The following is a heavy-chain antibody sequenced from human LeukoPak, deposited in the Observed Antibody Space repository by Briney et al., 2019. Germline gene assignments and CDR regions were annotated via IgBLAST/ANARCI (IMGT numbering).Heavy chain of an antibody. CDR2: ISYDGSNK. Sequence: PGGSLRLSCAASGFTFSSYAMHWVRQAPGKGLEWVAVISYDGSNKYYADSVKGRFTISRDNSKNTLYLQMNSLRAEDTAVYYCASPIVVVTAHVFDYWGQGTLVTVSS. CDR3: ASPIVVVTAHVFDY. D-gene: IGHD2-21*02. J-gene: IGHJ4*02. V-gene: IGHV3-30-3*01. CDR1: GFTFSSYA.